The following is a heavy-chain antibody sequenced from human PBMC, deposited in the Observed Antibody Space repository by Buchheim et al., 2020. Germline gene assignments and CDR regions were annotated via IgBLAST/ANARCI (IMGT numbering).Heavy chain of an antibody. J-gene: IGHJ4*02. CDR2: INHSGST. D-gene: IGHD1-7*01. CDR3: ARYGTTDPTDTFDY. V-gene: IGHV4-34*01. CDR1: CGSFSGYY. Sequence: QVQLQQWGAGLLKPSETLSLTCAVYCGSFSGYYCSWIRQPPGKGLEWIGEINHSGSTNYNPSLKSRVTISVDTSKHQFSLMLSSVTAADTAVYYCARYGTTDPTDTFDYWGQGTL.